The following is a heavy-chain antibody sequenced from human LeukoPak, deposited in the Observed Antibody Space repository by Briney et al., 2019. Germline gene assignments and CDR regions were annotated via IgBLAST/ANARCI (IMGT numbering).Heavy chain of an antibody. J-gene: IGHJ4*02. CDR3: ARVVGPYGYSRY. D-gene: IGHD2-15*01. CDR1: GGTFSSYA. Sequence: ASVKVSCKASGGTFSSYAISWVRQAPGQGLEWMGRIIPILGIANYAQKFQGRVTMTRDTSTSTVYMELSSLRSEDTAVYYCARVVGPYGYSRYWGQGTLVTVSS. V-gene: IGHV1-69*04. CDR2: IIPILGIA.